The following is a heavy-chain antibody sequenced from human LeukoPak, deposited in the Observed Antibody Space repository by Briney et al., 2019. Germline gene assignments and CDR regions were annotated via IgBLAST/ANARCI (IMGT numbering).Heavy chain of an antibody. CDR2: ISPDGSSA. V-gene: IGHV3-74*03. CDR3: ARVSFCPRCHFDY. J-gene: IGHJ4*02. Sequence: GGSLRLSCAASGFSFSSYWMHWVRQAPGKGLVWVARISPDGSSALSADSVRGRFTISRDNADNTLYLQSNSLRAEDTAVYYCARVSFCPRCHFDYWGQGTLVTVSS. D-gene: IGHD2/OR15-2a*01. CDR1: GFSFSSYW.